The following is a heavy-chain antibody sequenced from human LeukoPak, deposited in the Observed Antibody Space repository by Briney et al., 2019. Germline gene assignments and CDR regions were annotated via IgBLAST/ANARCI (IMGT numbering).Heavy chain of an antibody. CDR3: AVWFGELGYFVY. CDR2: IIPIFGTA. CDR1: GGTFSSYA. V-gene: IGHV1-69*01. D-gene: IGHD3-10*01. Sequence: SVKVSCKASGGTFSSYAISWVRQAPGQGLEWMGGIIPIFGTANYAQKFQGRVTITADESTSTAYMELSSLRSEDTAVYYCAVWFGELGYFVYWGQGTLVTVSS. J-gene: IGHJ4*02.